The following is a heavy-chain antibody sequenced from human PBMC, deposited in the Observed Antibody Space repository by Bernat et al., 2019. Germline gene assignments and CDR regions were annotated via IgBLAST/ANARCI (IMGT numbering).Heavy chain of an antibody. CDR1: AFPFNTYA. CDR2: ISYDGSNK. V-gene: IGHV3-30*01. CDR3: ARGAEHFDY. J-gene: IGHJ4*02. Sequence: QGQLVESGGGVVQPGRSLRLSCAASAFPFNTYAMHWVRQAPDKGLEWVAAISYDGSNKYYADSVKGRFTISRDNSKNTLYLQMNSLRAEDTAVYYCARGAEHFDYWGQGTLVTVSS.